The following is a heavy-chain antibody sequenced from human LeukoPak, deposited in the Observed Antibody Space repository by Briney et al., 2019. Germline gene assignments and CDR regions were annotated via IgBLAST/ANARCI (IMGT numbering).Heavy chain of an antibody. D-gene: IGHD5-24*01. J-gene: IGHJ4*02. Sequence: GGSLRLSCAASGFTVSSNYMSWVRQAPGKGLEWVSVIYGGGSTYYADSVKGRFTISRDNSKNTLYLQMNSLRAEDTAVYYCARGSGWLPYFDYWGQGTLVTVSS. CDR1: GFTVSSNY. CDR2: IYGGGST. V-gene: IGHV3-66*01. CDR3: ARGSGWLPYFDY.